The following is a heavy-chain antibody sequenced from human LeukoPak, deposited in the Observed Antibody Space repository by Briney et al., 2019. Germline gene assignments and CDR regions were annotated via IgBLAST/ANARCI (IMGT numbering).Heavy chain of an antibody. D-gene: IGHD6-19*01. CDR1: GFTFSTYA. V-gene: IGHV3-30-3*01. Sequence: GGSLRLSCAASGFTFSTYAMHWVRQAPGKGLEWVAVMSYDGSNKYYADSVKGRFTISRDNSKDTLYLQMNSLRAEDTAAYYCARGGSRQWLVRGWFDPWGQGTLVTVSS. CDR3: ARGGSRQWLVRGWFDP. J-gene: IGHJ5*02. CDR2: MSYDGSNK.